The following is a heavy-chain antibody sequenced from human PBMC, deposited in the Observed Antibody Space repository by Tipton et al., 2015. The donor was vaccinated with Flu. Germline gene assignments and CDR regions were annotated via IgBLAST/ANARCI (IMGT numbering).Heavy chain of an antibody. V-gene: IGHV4-4*02. CDR1: GGSISSSNW. CDR2: IYHSGST. D-gene: IGHD3-22*01. Sequence: SLRLSCAASGGSISSSNWWSWVRQPPGKGLEWIGEIYHSGSTNYNPSLKSRVTISVDKSKNQFSLKLSSVTAADTAVYYCARAKSPGYYYDSSEGAYFDYWGQGTLVTVSS. CDR3: ARAKSPGYYYDSSEGAYFDY. J-gene: IGHJ4*02.